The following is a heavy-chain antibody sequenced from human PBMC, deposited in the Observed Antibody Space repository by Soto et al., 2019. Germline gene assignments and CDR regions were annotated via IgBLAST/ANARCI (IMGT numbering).Heavy chain of an antibody. CDR2: IYYRGST. CDR1: GGSISSGDYY. CDR3: AILRDSGSYIH. Sequence: QVQLQEWGPGLWKPSQTLSLTCTVSGGSISSGDYYWSWIRQPPGTGREWMGYIYYRGSTYYNPSLKSRVTISVDTSKNQFSLKLSSVTAADTAVYYCAILRDSGSYIHWGQGTLVTVSS. D-gene: IGHD1-26*01. J-gene: IGHJ4*02. V-gene: IGHV4-30-4*01.